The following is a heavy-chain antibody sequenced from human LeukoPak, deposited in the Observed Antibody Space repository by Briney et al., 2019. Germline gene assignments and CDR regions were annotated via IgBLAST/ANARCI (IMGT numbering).Heavy chain of an antibody. Sequence: SETLSLTCTVSGGSISSGGYYWSWIRQHPGKGLEWIGYIYYSGSTYYNPSLKSRVTISVDMSKNQFSLKLSSVTAADTAVYYCARVLLWFGELSVSWFDPWGQGTLVTVSS. CDR2: IYYSGST. CDR3: ARVLLWFGELSVSWFDP. J-gene: IGHJ5*02. V-gene: IGHV4-31*03. CDR1: GGSISSGGYY. D-gene: IGHD3-10*01.